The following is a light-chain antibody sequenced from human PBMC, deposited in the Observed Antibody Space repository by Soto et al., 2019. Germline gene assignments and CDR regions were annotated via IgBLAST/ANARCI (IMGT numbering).Light chain of an antibody. Sequence: EIVMTQSPAPLSVSPGERVTLSCRASQSVSNNLVWYQQKPGQAPRLLIYGASTRATGIPARFSGSGSGTEFTLTISSLQSEDFAVYYCQQYNIWPPLTFGGGTKVDIK. J-gene: IGKJ4*01. CDR1: QSVSNN. CDR3: QQYNIWPPLT. V-gene: IGKV3-15*01. CDR2: GAS.